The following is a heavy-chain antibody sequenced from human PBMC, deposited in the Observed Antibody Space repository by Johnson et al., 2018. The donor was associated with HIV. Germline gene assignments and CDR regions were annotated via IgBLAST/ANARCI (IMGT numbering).Heavy chain of an antibody. J-gene: IGHJ3*02. V-gene: IGHV3-15*01. CDR2: ITSNTDGGTT. CDR1: GFTFSHAW. Sequence: VQLVESGGGLVQPGRSLRLSCAASGFTFSHAWMSWVRQAPGKGLEWVGRITSNTDGGTTDYAAPVKGRFSISRDDSKNTVYLQMNSLKTEDTAIYYCARDGWGSRGWDDAFDIWGQGTMVTVSS. CDR3: ARDGWGSRGWDDAFDI. D-gene: IGHD6-19*01.